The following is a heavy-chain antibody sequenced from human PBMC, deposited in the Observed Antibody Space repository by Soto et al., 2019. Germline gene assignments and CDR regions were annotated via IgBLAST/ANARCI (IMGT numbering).Heavy chain of an antibody. Sequence: GSLRVCLPSSGIGFADYSMIWVRQAPGKGLEWVSYVSTSGFTLYYADSVKGRFTVSRNNAHNSLSLQMENLRDEDTAVYYCARSSIRIAVTYFDSWGQGTQVTVSS. CDR1: GIGFADYS. D-gene: IGHD3-22*01. V-gene: IGHV3-48*02. CDR2: VSTSGFTL. J-gene: IGHJ4*02. CDR3: ARSSIRIAVTYFDS.